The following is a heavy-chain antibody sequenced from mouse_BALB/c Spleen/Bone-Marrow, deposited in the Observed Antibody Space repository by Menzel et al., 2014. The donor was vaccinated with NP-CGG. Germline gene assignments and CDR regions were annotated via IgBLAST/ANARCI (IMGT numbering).Heavy chain of an antibody. Sequence: VQLKQSGAELVKPGASVKLSCTASGFNIKDTYMHWVKQRPEQGLEWIGRIDPANGNTKYDPKFQGKATIIADTSSNTAYLQLSSLTSEDTAVYYCARGIFLYGNFLLDYWGQGTSVTVSS. J-gene: IGHJ4*01. V-gene: IGHV14-3*02. CDR2: IDPANGNT. CDR3: ARGIFLYGNFLLDY. D-gene: IGHD2-10*02. CDR1: GFNIKDTY.